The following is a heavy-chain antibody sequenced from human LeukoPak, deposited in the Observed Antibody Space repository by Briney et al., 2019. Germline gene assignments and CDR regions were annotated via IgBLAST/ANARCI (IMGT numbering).Heavy chain of an antibody. CDR1: GFTFSSYE. CDR3: ARDGIAVAGTVFDY. V-gene: IGHV3-48*03. J-gene: IGHJ4*02. Sequence: QPGGSLRLSCAASGFTFSSYEMNWVRQAPGKGLEWVSYISSSGSTIYYADSVKGRFTISRDNAKNSLYLQMNSLRAEDTAVYYCARDGIAVAGTVFDYWGQGTLVTVSS. D-gene: IGHD6-19*01. CDR2: ISSSGSTI.